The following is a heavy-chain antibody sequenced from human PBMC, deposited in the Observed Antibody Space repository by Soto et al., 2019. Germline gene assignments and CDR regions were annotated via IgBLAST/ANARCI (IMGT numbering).Heavy chain of an antibody. J-gene: IGHJ6*02. V-gene: IGHV1-58*02. CDR3: ARDGLRFTGMDV. D-gene: IGHD3-3*01. CDR1: GFTFTSSA. CDR2: IVVGSGNT. Sequence: APVKVSCKASGFTFTSSAMQWLRQASGQGLEWIGWIVVGSGNTNYAQKFQGWVTMTRDMSISTAYMELSRLRSDDTAVYYCARDGLRFTGMDVWGQGTTVTVSS.